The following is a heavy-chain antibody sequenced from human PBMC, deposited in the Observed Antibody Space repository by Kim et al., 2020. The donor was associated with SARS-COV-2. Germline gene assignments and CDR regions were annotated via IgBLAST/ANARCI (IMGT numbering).Heavy chain of an antibody. D-gene: IGHD6-6*01. J-gene: IGHJ4*02. V-gene: IGHV3-7*03. CDR1: GFTFSNYW. Sequence: GGSLRLSCAASGFTFSNYWMTWVRQAPGKGLEWVANIKQDGSKTYYVDSLKGRFTISRDNAKNSLFLQMNSLRAEDTALYYCTRIGYSSSSIVYWGQGTLVTVSS. CDR3: TRIGYSSSSIVY. CDR2: IKQDGSKT.